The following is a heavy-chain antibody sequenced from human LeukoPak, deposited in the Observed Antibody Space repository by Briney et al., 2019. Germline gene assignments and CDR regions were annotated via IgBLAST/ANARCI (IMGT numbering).Heavy chain of an antibody. D-gene: IGHD1-1*01. CDR1: GYSISSGYY. J-gene: IGHJ3*02. CDR2: IYHSGST. V-gene: IGHV4-38-2*02. Sequence: SETLSLTCTVSGYSISSGYYWDWIRQPPGKGLEWIGSIYHSGSTHYNPSLKSRVTISVDTSKNQFSLKLSSVTAADTAVYYCARRNDVTFDIWGQETMVTVSS. CDR3: ARRNDVTFDI.